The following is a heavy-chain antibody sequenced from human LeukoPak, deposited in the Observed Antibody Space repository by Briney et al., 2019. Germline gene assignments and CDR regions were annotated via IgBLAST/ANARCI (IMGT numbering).Heavy chain of an antibody. V-gene: IGHV4-59*01. D-gene: IGHD4-23*01. Sequence: RTSETLSLTCTVSGGSISSFYRSWIRQPPGKGLEWIGYMFYSGSTNYNPSLRSRVTISIDTSKNQFSLKLSSVTVADTAVYYCAKITPGGASFDWWGQGTLVTVSS. CDR3: AKITPGGASFDW. J-gene: IGHJ4*02. CDR2: MFYSGST. CDR1: GGSISSFY.